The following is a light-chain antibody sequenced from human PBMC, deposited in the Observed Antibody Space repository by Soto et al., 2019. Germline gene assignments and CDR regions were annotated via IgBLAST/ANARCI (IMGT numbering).Light chain of an antibody. CDR1: SSDIGDYDY. CDR3: SSYTTSNALGV. J-gene: IGLJ2*01. V-gene: IGLV2-14*01. CDR2: GVS. Sequence: QSVLTQPASVSGSPGQSITLSCTGTSSDIGDYDYVSWYQQHPGKAPKVMIYGVSSRPSGVSSRFSGSKSGNTASLTISGLQAEDEADYYCSSYTTSNALGVFGGGTKVTVL.